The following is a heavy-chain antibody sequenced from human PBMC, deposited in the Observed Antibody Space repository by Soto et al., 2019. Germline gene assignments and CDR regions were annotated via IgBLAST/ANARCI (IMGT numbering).Heavy chain of an antibody. CDR3: ARRGLGSGSLDY. J-gene: IGHJ4*02. CDR1: GYSFTSYW. D-gene: IGHD1-26*01. Sequence: GDSVKLSCKGSGYSFTSYWIGWVRQMPGKGLEWMGIIYPGDSDTRYSPSFQGQVTISTAKSISTAYPRWRSLKACDTALYYGARRGLGSGSLDYWGQGTLVTVSS. V-gene: IGHV5-51*01. CDR2: IYPGDSDT.